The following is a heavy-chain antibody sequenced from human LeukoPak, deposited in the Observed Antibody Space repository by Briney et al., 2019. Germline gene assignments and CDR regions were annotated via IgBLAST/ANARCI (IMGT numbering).Heavy chain of an antibody. CDR1: GGTFSSYA. CDR2: IIPIFGTA. V-gene: IGHV1-69*01. D-gene: IGHD2-15*01. CDR3: ARGSTICSGGSCYSGSHLDY. J-gene: IGHJ4*02. Sequence: SVKVPCKASGGTFSSYAISWVRQAPGQGLEWMGGIIPIFGTANYAQKFQGRVTITADESTSTAYMELSSLRSEDTAVYYCARGSTICSGGSCYSGSHLDYWGQGTLVTVSS.